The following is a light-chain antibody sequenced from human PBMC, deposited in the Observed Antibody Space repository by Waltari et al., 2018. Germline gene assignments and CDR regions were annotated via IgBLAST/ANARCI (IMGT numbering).Light chain of an antibody. CDR3: QQRGTWPLT. CDR1: QGVSST. Sequence: EIVLTQSPATLSLSPGERGTLSCRASQGVSSTLAWYQQKPGQAPRLLIYDASNRATGVPARFSGSGSGTDFTLTISSLEPEDFAVYYCQQRGTWPLTFGGGTK. CDR2: DAS. V-gene: IGKV3-11*01. J-gene: IGKJ4*01.